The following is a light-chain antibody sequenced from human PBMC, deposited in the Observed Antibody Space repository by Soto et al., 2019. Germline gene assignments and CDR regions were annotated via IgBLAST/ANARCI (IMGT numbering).Light chain of an antibody. Sequence: EIVMTQSPASLSVSPGETATLSCRASQSISNSLAWYQQKPGQAPSLLIYGASTRATGIPARFSGSGSGTEFTLAISSLESTASAVYYCQQYNNWPPSTFGQGTKLEIK. J-gene: IGKJ2*01. V-gene: IGKV3-15*01. CDR1: QSISNS. CDR3: QQYNNWPPST. CDR2: GAS.